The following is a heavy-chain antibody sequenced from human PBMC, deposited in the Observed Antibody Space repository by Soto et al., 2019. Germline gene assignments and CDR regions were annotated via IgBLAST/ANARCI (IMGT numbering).Heavy chain of an antibody. CDR2: VYWDDDK. V-gene: IGHV2-5*02. CDR1: GFSLSTSGVG. CDR3: AHPLGLVRCATASSFDY. D-gene: IGHD3-9*01. Sequence: QITLKESGPTLVKPTQTLTLTCTFSGFSLSTSGVGVGWIRQPPGKALEWLAPVYWDDDKRASPSLKSRLTITKDTSKNQVVLTMTSMDPVHTATYYCAHPLGLVRCATASSFDYWGQETLLTLSS. J-gene: IGHJ4*01.